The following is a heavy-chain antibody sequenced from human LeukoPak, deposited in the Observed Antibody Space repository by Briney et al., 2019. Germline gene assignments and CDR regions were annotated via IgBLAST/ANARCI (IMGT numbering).Heavy chain of an antibody. Sequence: SVKVSCKASGGTLNSHIFTWVRQAPGQGLEWMGKITPIIDVSKYAQKFQGRLTITADKSTATVYMELSGLKSEDTAVYYCARVNLRGSQYNWFDPWGQGTLVSVPS. CDR3: ARVNLRGSQYNWFDP. D-gene: IGHD1-26*01. CDR2: ITPIIDVS. V-gene: IGHV1-69*02. CDR1: GGTLNSHI. J-gene: IGHJ5*02.